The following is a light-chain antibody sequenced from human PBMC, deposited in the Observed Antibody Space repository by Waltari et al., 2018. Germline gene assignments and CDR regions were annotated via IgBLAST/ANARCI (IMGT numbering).Light chain of an antibody. CDR2: AAS. V-gene: IGKV1-39*01. Sequence: DIQLTQSPSSLSASVGDRLPITCRASQSISSYLHWYQQKPGKAPKLLIYAASSLQSGVPSRFSGSGAGTDFTLTISSLQPEDVATYYCQQSYSTPRFTFGPGTKVDIK. CDR1: QSISSY. CDR3: QQSYSTPRFT. J-gene: IGKJ3*01.